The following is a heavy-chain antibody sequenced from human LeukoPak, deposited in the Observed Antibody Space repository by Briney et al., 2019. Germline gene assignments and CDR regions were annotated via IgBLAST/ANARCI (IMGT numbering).Heavy chain of an antibody. CDR3: ARSGLSRFGF. CDR1: GFTFSTYA. J-gene: IGHJ4*02. CDR2: ITGIGGST. Sequence: GGSLRLSCAASGFTFSTYAMSWVRQAPGKGLEWVSSITGIGGSTHYADSVKGRFTISRDNSKNTVYLQMNSLRAEDTAVYYCARSGLSRFGFWGQGTLVAVSS. V-gene: IGHV3-23*01. D-gene: IGHD2/OR15-2a*01.